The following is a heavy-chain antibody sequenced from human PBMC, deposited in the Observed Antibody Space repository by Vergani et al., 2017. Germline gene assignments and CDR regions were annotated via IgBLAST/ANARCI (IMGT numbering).Heavy chain of an antibody. CDR3: ARAPYDYVWGSYRPSSSFDY. CDR1: GFTFSSYG. Sequence: QVQLVESGGGVVQPGRSLRLSCAASGFTFSSYGMHWVRQAPGKGLEWVAVISYDGSNKYYADSVKGRFTISRDNSKNTLYLQMNSLRAEDTAVYYCARAPYDYVWGSYRPSSSFDYWGQGTLVTVSS. D-gene: IGHD3-16*02. CDR2: ISYDGSNK. V-gene: IGHV3-30*03. J-gene: IGHJ4*02.